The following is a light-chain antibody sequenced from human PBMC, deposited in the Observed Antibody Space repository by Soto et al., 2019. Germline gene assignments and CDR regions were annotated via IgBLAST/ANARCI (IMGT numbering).Light chain of an antibody. CDR2: WSS. CDR3: QQHNVSPRT. V-gene: IGKV4-1*01. Sequence: VVTQSPNYLAASLGERATINCRSSQSVLYSSNNKNYLAWYQQKPGQPPKLLIYWSSFRESGVPDRFSGSGSGTDFTLSISSLQAEDVAVYFCQQHNVSPRTFCHGTKVDIK. J-gene: IGKJ1*01. CDR1: QSVLYSSNNKNY.